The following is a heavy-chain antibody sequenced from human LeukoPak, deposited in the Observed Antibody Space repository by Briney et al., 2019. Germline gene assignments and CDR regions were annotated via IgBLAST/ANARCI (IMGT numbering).Heavy chain of an antibody. CDR2: INGYGSST. Sequence: GGSLRLSCAASGFTFISYWMHWVRQAPGKGLVWVSRINGYGSSTDFADSVKGRFTISKDNAKNTLYLQMNSLRAEDTAVYYCARDAPGNTALDYWGQGTLVTVSS. J-gene: IGHJ4*02. V-gene: IGHV3-74*01. D-gene: IGHD5-18*01. CDR1: GFTFISYW. CDR3: ARDAPGNTALDY.